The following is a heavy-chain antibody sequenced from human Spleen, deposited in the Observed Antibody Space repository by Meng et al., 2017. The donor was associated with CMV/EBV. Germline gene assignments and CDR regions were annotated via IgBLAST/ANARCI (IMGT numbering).Heavy chain of an antibody. V-gene: IGHV3-15*01. CDR1: GVTFSNVW. CDR2: IKTKIDGETT. J-gene: IGHJ4*02. CDR3: ATDWSRQLLGS. D-gene: IGHD6-13*01. Sequence: CAASGVTFSNVWMSWVRQAPGKGLEWVGRIKTKIDGETTDFAAPVKGRFSISRDDSKNTLYLQMNSLKAEDTAVYYCATDWSRQLLGSWGQGTLVTVSS.